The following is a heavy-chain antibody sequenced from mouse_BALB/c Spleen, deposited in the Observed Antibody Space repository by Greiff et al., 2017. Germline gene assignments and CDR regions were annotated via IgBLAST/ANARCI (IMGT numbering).Heavy chain of an antibody. J-gene: IGHJ3*01. CDR1: GYSITSGYY. V-gene: IGHV3-6*02. D-gene: IGHD2-4*01. CDR2: ISYDGSN. CDR3: AREGDDYDVAWFAY. Sequence: EVQLQESGPGLVKPSQSLSLTCSVTGYSITSGYYWNWIRQFPGNKLEWMGYISYDGSNNYNPSLKNRISITRDTSKKQFFLKLNSVTTEDTATYYGAREGDDYDVAWFAYWGQGTLVTVSA.